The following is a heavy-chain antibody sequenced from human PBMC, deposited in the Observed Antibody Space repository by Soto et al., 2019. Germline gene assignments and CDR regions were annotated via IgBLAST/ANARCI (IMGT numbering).Heavy chain of an antibody. CDR1: GFTVSSNY. V-gene: IGHV3-53*04. CDR2: IYSGGST. Sequence: GGSLRLSCAASGFTVSSNYMSWVRQAPGKGLEWVSVIYSGGSTYYADSVKGRFTISRHNSKNTLYLQMNSLRAEDTAVYYCARVDGDRSYWYFDLWGRGTLVTVSS. D-gene: IGHD4-17*01. CDR3: ARVDGDRSYWYFDL. J-gene: IGHJ2*01.